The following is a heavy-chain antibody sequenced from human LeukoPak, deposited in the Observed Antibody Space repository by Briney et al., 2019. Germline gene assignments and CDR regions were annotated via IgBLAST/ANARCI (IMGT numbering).Heavy chain of an antibody. CDR2: ILSDGNNK. D-gene: IGHD5-24*01. CDR3: AKSPDGYNYRGDY. V-gene: IGHV3-30*18. CDR1: GFTFSRYG. J-gene: IGHJ4*02. Sequence: GRSLRLSCAASGFTFSRYGMHWVRQAPGKGLEWVAVILSDGNNKYYADSVKGRFTTSRDNSKNTLYLQMNSLRAEDTAVYYCAKSPDGYNYRGDYWGQGTLVTVSS.